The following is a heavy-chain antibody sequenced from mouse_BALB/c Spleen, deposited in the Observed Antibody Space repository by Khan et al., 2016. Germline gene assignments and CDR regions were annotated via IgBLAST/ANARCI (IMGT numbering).Heavy chain of an antibody. D-gene: IGHD1-1*01. CDR1: GYTFTNYG. Sequence: QIQLVQSGPELKKPGETVKISCKASGYTFTNYGMNWVKQAPGKGLKWMGWINTNTGEPTYAEEFKGRFAFSLETSASNAYLQINNLKNEDPATYFCTRYYGSSYDDIDYWGQGTSVTVSS. V-gene: IGHV9-3*02. CDR3: TRYYGSSYDDIDY. CDR2: INTNTGEP. J-gene: IGHJ4*01.